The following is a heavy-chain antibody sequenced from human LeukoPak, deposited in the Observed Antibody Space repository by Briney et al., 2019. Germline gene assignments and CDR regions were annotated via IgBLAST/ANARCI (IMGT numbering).Heavy chain of an antibody. J-gene: IGHJ5*02. Sequence: ASVKVSCKASGYTSTRYYMHWVRQAPGQGLEWMGRINPNSGGTNYAQKFQGRVTMTRDTSISTAYMELSRLRSDDTAVYYCARVRQEVMRRWFDPWGQGTLVTVSS. CDR1: GYTSTRYY. CDR3: ARVRQEVMRRWFDP. CDR2: INPNSGGT. V-gene: IGHV1-2*06. D-gene: IGHD2-8*01.